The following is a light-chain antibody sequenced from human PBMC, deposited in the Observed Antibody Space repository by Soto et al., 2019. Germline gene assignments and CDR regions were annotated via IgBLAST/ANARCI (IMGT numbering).Light chain of an antibody. CDR2: DAS. V-gene: IGKV3-11*01. CDR3: QQRSNWGLT. CDR1: QSVSSY. Sequence: EIVLTQSPATLSLSPGERATLSCRASQSVSSYLAWYQQKPGQAPRLLIYDASNRATGIPARFSGSGSGTDLTLTISSLEPEDVAVYYCQQRSNWGLTFGGGTKVEIK. J-gene: IGKJ4*02.